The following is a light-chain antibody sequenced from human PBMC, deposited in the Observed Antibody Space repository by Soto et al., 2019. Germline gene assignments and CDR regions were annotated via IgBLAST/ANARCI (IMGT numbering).Light chain of an antibody. CDR2: EVR. CDR1: SSDIGGYDY. J-gene: IGLJ1*01. V-gene: IGLV2-14*01. CDR3: CSYTRTSNHYF. Sequence: QSALTEPACVSVSPGQSITISCTGTSSDIGGYDYVSWYQQRPGKAPKLMIYEVRYRPSGVSNRFSGSKSGNTASLTISGLQAEDEADYYCCSYTRTSNHYFFGSGTKVTVL.